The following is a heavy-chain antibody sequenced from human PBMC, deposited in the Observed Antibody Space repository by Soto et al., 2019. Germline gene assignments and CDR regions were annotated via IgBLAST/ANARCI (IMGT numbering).Heavy chain of an antibody. J-gene: IGHJ6*03. D-gene: IGHD1-26*01. CDR1: GYTFTSYA. V-gene: IGHV1-3*01. Sequence: QVQLVQSGAEVKKPGASVKVSCKASGYTFTSYAMHWVRQAPGQRLEWMGWINAGNGNTKYSQKFQGRVTITRDTSASTAYMELSSRRSEDTAVYYCVQGAGVYYMGVWGKGTTVTVSS. CDR2: INAGNGNT. CDR3: VQGAGVYYMGV.